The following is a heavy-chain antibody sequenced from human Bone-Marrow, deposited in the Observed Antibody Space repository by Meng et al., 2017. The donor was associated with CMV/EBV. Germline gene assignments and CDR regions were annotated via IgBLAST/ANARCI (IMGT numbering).Heavy chain of an antibody. CDR1: GGSFSGYY. CDR2: INHSGST. D-gene: IGHD6-13*01. J-gene: IGHJ6*02. V-gene: IGHV4-34*01. Sequence: GSLRLSCAVYGGSFSGYYWSWIRQPPGKGLEWIGEINHSGSTNYNPSLKSRVTISVDTSKNQFSLKLSSVTAADTAVYYCARRGSSSSWYFYYYGRDVWGQWNTVTVSS. CDR3: ARRGSSSSWYFYYYGRDV.